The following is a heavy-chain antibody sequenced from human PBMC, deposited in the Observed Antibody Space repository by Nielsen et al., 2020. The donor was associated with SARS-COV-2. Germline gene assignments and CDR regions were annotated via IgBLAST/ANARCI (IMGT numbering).Heavy chain of an antibody. J-gene: IGHJ3*02. CDR1: GDSFTTYW. CDR2: IDPSDSYT. D-gene: IGHD3-9*01. Sequence: GGSLRLSCKGSGDSFTTYWVAWVRQMPGKGLEWMGRIDPSDSYTNYSPSFQGHVTISADKSISTAYLQWSSLKASDTAMYYCARHGDYDILTGYYPHDAFDIWGQGTMVTVSS. CDR3: ARHGDYDILTGYYPHDAFDI. V-gene: IGHV5-10-1*01.